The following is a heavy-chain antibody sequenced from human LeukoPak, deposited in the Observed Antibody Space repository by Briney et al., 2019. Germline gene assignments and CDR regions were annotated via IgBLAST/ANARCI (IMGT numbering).Heavy chain of an antibody. J-gene: IGHJ5*02. Sequence: GGSLRLSCAASGFIFNNYGLIWLRQAPGKGLAWVSAISKDGGGTTYADFVKGRCSITRDNSKNTLFLQVNSLRAEDTALYYCAKGGSGYFLDLWGQGTLVTVSS. CDR3: AKGGSGYFLDL. V-gene: IGHV3-23*01. CDR1: GFIFNNYG. D-gene: IGHD3-22*01. CDR2: ISKDGGGT.